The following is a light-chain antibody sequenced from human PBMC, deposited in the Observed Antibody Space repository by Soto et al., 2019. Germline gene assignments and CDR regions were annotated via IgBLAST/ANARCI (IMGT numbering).Light chain of an antibody. Sequence: ESQKTPAPATPSASLRDRITITCPASQSISSWLAWYQQKPGKAPNLLIYDASSLESGVPSRFSGSGSGTEFTLTISSLQPDDFATFYCQKYHSDSPSFGGGTKVDIK. V-gene: IGKV1-5*01. J-gene: IGKJ4*01. CDR1: QSISSW. CDR2: DAS. CDR3: QKYHSDSPS.